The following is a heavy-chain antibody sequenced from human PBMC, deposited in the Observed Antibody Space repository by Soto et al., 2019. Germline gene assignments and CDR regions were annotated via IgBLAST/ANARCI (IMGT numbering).Heavy chain of an antibody. CDR3: ARAAAGTYYYGMDV. CDR2: ISGSGGSI. CDR1: GFTFSSYA. V-gene: IGHV3-23*01. Sequence: PEGSLRLSCAASGFTFSSYAMSWVRQAPGKGLEWVSAISGSGGSIYYADSVKGRFTISRGNAKNSLYLQMNSLRAEDTAVYYCARAAAGTYYYGMDVWGQGTTVTVSS. J-gene: IGHJ6*02. D-gene: IGHD6-13*01.